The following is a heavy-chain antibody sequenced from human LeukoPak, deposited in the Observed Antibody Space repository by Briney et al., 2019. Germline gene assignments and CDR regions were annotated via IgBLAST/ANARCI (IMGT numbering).Heavy chain of an antibody. D-gene: IGHD6-13*01. CDR1: GFTFSSYA. CDR3: AKVVRAAAGSLVGYFDY. Sequence: GGSLRLSCAASGFTFSSYAMSWVRQAPGKGLEWVSAISGSGGSTYYADSVKGRFTISRDNSKNTVYLQMNSLRAEDTAVYYCAKVVRAAAGSLVGYFDYWGQGTLVTVSS. CDR2: ISGSGGST. J-gene: IGHJ4*02. V-gene: IGHV3-23*01.